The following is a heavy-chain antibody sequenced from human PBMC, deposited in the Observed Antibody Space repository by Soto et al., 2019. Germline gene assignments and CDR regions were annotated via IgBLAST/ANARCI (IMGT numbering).Heavy chain of an antibody. CDR2: ISAAGRGT. Sequence: EAQLLESGGGLAQPGGSLRLSCAASGFALSSYAMSWVRQAPGKGLEWFSAISAAGRGTFYADSVKGRFTISIDTSKNTLLLEMTSLRAEDTAVYYCARGVSYSGYCGQVNVVTVSS. CDR1: GFALSSYA. V-gene: IGHV3-23*01. D-gene: IGHD2-15*01. CDR3: ARGVSYSGY. J-gene: IGHJ4*02.